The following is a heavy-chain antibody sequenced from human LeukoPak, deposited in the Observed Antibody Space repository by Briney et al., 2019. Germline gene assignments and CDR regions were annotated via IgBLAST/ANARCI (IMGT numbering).Heavy chain of an antibody. V-gene: IGHV1-46*01. Sequence: GASVKVSCKASGYTFTSYYMHWVRQAPGQGLEWMGTINPSGGSTSYAQKFQGRVTMTRDMSTSTVYMELSSLRSEDTAVYYCARDGDSSGYYRPNPNWYFDLWGRGTLVTVSS. CDR1: GYTFTSYY. CDR3: ARDGDSSGYYRPNPNWYFDL. J-gene: IGHJ2*01. CDR2: INPSGGST. D-gene: IGHD3-22*01.